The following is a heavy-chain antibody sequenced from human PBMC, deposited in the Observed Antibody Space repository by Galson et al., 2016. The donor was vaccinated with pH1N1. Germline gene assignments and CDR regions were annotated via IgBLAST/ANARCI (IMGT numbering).Heavy chain of an antibody. CDR2: IIPIFGKP. V-gene: IGHV1-69*13. Sequence: SVKVSCKASGDSFSSYAFTWVRLAPGQGLEWMGGIIPIFGKPQYAQKFQGRVTITADESTTTVYMDVSSLISDDTAMYYCARDGPGIVRANAHWGQGTLVTVSS. CDR3: ARDGPGIVRANAH. J-gene: IGHJ1*01. D-gene: IGHD1-14*01. CDR1: GDSFSSYA.